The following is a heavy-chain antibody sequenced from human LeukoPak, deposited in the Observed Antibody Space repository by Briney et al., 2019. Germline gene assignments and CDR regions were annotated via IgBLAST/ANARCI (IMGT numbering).Heavy chain of an antibody. D-gene: IGHD3-22*01. CDR3: AKVGCGSGYCAFDY. V-gene: IGHV3-30*18. CDR1: GLTFSSYG. J-gene: IGHJ4*02. CDR2: ISYDGSNI. Sequence: PGGSLRPSCVASGLTFSSYGMHWVRQAPGKGLEWEAVISYDGSNIYYAASVKGRFTISRDNSKNTLYLQMNSLRAEDTAVYYCAKVGCGSGYCAFDYWGQGTLVTVSS.